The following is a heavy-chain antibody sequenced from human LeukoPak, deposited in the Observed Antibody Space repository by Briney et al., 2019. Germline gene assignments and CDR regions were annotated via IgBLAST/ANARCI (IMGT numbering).Heavy chain of an antibody. CDR3: ARGGGGYSGYDARY. CDR1: GGSISSSNW. CDR2: IYHSGST. J-gene: IGHJ4*02. V-gene: IGHV4-4*02. Sequence: PSGTLSLTCAVSGGSISSSNWWSWVRQPPGKGLEWIGEIYHSGSTNYNPSLKSRVTISVDKSKNQFSLKLSSVTAADTAVYYCARGGGGYSGYDARYWGQGTLVTVSS. D-gene: IGHD5-12*01.